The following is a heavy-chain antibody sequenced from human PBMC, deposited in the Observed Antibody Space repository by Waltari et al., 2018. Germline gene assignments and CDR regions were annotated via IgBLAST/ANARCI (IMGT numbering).Heavy chain of an antibody. CDR2: IKGDGSEK. CDR3: FASNSIDF. V-gene: IGHV3-7*01. D-gene: IGHD4-4*01. J-gene: IGHJ4*02. CDR1: GFPFSNYW. Sequence: EVQVVESGGGLVQPGGSLRLSCAASGFPFSNYWMLWARQAPGKGLGWVANIKGDGSEKYYVDSVRGRFTISRDNAKNSLFLQMTSLRVEDTAIYYCFASNSIDFWGQGILVTVSS.